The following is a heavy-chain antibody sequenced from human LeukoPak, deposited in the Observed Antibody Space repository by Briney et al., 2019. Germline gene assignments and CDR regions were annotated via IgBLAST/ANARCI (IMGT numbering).Heavy chain of an antibody. CDR3: VRVGSSSWTYYYYYMDV. CDR2: ISKGSGYI. J-gene: IGHJ6*03. V-gene: IGHV3-21*01. CDR1: GFSFSDYS. Sequence: GGSLRLSCAASGFSFSDYSLNWVRQAPGKGLEWVSSISKGSGYIYYTDSVKGRFTISRDNAKNSLFLQMNSLRAEDTAVYYCVRVGSSSWTYYYYYMDVWGKGTTVTVSS. D-gene: IGHD6-13*01.